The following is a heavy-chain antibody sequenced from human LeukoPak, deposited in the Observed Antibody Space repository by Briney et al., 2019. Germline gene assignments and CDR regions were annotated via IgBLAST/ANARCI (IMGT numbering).Heavy chain of an antibody. D-gene: IGHD2-15*01. J-gene: IGHJ6*03. CDR2: VYYSGTT. Sequence: PSETLSLTCSVSGGSISLSYYYWGWIRQPPWKALEWIGSVYYSGTTSYNPSLKSRVTISVDMSKNHFSLRLSSVTAADTAMYYCARTTEGYCRGRSRYSYYYYMDVWGKGTTVTVSS. CDR3: ARTTEGYCRGRSRYSYYYYMDV. V-gene: IGHV4-39*07. CDR1: GGSISLSYYY.